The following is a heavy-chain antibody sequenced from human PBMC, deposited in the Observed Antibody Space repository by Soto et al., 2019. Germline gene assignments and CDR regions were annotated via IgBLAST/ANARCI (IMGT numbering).Heavy chain of an antibody. CDR2: IIPIFGTA. D-gene: IGHD3-3*01. V-gene: IGHV1-69*13. CDR1: GGTFSSYA. Sequence: ASVKVSCKASGGTFSSYAISWVRQAPGQGLEWMGGIIPIFGTANYAQKFQGRVTITADESTSTAYMELSSLRSEDTAVYYCARGPLYDFWSGYYDYWGQGTLVTVSS. CDR3: ARGPLYDFWSGYYDY. J-gene: IGHJ4*02.